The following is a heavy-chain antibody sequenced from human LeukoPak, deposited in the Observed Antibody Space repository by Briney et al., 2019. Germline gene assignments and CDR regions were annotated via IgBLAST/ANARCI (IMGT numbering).Heavy chain of an antibody. V-gene: IGHV3-30-3*01. D-gene: IGHD2-8*01. CDR2: ISSDGDNK. J-gene: IGHJ6*02. CDR3: ARDHFRVVVMTVHYYYYDMDV. CDR1: GFTFSTYA. Sequence: GGSLRLSCAASGFTFSTYAMHWVRQAPGKGLEWVAVISSDGDNKYYADSVKGRFTISRDNSKNALFLQMNSLRADDTAVYYCARDHFRVVVMTVHYYYYDMDVWGQGTTVTVSS.